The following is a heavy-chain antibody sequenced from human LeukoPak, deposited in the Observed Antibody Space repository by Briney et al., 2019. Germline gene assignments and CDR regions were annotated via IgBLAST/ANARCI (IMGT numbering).Heavy chain of an antibody. D-gene: IGHD2-2*02. J-gene: IGHJ5*02. CDR1: GDSVSSRAA. V-gene: IGHV6-1*01. CDR3: ARANVRNCRSTTCYTDWFDP. CDR2: TYYRSKWYN. Sequence: SQTLSLTCAISGDSVSSRAAWNWIRQSPSRGLEWLGRTYYRSKWYNDYAVSVKSRITINPDTSKNQFSLQLNSVTPEDTAVYFCARANVRNCRSTTCYTDWFDPWGQGTLVTVSS.